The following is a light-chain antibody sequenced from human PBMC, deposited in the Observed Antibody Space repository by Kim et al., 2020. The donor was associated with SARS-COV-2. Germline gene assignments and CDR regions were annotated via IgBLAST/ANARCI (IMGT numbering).Light chain of an antibody. CDR1: SLRSYY. CDR2: GKN. Sequence: SSELTQDPAVSVALGQTVRITCQGDSLRSYYASWYQPKPGQAPVLVIYGKNNRPSGIPDRFSGSSSGNTASLTITGAQAEDEADYYCNSRDSSGNLWVFGGGTKVTVL. CDR3: NSRDSSGNLWV. V-gene: IGLV3-19*01. J-gene: IGLJ3*02.